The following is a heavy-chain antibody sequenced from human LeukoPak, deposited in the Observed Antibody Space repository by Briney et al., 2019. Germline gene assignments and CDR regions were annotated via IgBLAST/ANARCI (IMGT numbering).Heavy chain of an antibody. CDR3: ARDLSYSASGTYYAAWFDP. V-gene: IGHV3-74*01. J-gene: IGHJ5*02. CDR1: GFTFSNYW. D-gene: IGHD3-10*01. Sequence: GGSLRLSCAASGFTFSNYWIHWVRQVPGKGLVWVSRINSDGSSTSYAESVKGRFSISRDNAKKTVYLQMNSLRAEDTAVYLCARDLSYSASGTYYAAWFDPWGQGTLVTVSS. CDR2: INSDGSST.